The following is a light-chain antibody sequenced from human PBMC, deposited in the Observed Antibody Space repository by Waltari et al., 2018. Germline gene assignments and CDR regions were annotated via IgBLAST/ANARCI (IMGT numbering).Light chain of an antibody. CDR3: SSYAGTNNLVV. J-gene: IGLJ2*01. Sequence: QSALTQPPSASGSPGQSVTISCTGTSSHIGASDSVPWYHQRPGKAPNLMIFEVNKWPSGVLDRFAGSKSVNTASLTIFGLRPEDEADYYCSSYAGTNNLVVFGGGTKLTVL. CDR1: SSHIGASDS. V-gene: IGLV2-8*01. CDR2: EVN.